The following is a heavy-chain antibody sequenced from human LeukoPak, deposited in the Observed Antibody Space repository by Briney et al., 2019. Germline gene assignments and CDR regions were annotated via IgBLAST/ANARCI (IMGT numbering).Heavy chain of an antibody. CDR3: AKDLGWELPAEAY. CDR1: GFTFKNYV. V-gene: IGHV3-23*01. Sequence: PGGTLRLSCVASGFTFKNYVMNWVQQAQGKGLDGLATIYGSGVSISYADSVKGRFTISRDNSNNALYLQMNSLRAEDTAMYYCAKDLGWELPAEAYWGQGILVTVSS. J-gene: IGHJ4*02. D-gene: IGHD1-26*01. CDR2: IYGSGVSI.